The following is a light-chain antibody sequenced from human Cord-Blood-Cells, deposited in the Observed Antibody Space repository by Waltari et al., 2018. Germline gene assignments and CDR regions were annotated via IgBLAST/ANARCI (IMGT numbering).Light chain of an antibody. V-gene: IGKV3-11*01. Sequence: EIVLTQSPATLSLSPGERATLSCRASQSVSSYLAWYQQKPGQAPRLPIYDASNRATGIPARFSGSGSGTDFTRTISSLEPEDFAVYYCQQRSNWPLTFGGGTKVEIK. CDR2: DAS. CDR3: QQRSNWPLT. CDR1: QSVSSY. J-gene: IGKJ4*01.